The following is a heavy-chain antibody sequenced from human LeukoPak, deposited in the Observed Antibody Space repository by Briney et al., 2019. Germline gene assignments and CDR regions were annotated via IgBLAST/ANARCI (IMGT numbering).Heavy chain of an antibody. V-gene: IGHV4-34*01. CDR1: GGSFSGYY. CDR2: VNHSGST. D-gene: IGHD5-12*01. J-gene: IGHJ4*02. CDR3: VRGGEWWLRRPVDY. Sequence: SETLSLTXAVYGGSFSGYYWSWICQAPGKGLEWIGEVNHSGSTNYNPSLKSRVTISVDTSKNQFSLKLSSVTAADTAVYYCVRGGEWWLRRPVDYWGQGTLVTVSS.